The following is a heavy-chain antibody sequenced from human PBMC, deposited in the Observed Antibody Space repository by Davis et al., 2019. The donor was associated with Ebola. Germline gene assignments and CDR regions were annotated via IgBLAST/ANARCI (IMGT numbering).Heavy chain of an antibody. CDR3: ARGGSFGVVIPYYYYGMDV. V-gene: IGHV3-21*01. CDR1: GFTFSSYS. CDR2: ISSSSSYI. D-gene: IGHD3-3*01. J-gene: IGHJ6*02. Sequence: GESLKISCAASGFTFSSYSMNWVRQAPGKGLEWVSSISSSSSYIYYADSVKGRFTTSRDNAKNTLYLQMNSLRAEDTTVYYCARGGSFGVVIPYYYYGMDVWGQGTTVTVSS.